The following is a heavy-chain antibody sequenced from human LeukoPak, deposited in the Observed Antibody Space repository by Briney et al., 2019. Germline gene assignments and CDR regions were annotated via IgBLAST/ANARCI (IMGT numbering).Heavy chain of an antibody. Sequence: SSESLSLTCTASGFSVSSYYLSWIRQPPGKGLEWVGNIFYSGSPNYNPSLKSRVTISFDTSKNQFSLKLSSVTAADTAVYYCARVGHLAAAGTYDYWGQGTLVTVSS. CDR3: ARVGHLAAAGTYDY. D-gene: IGHD6-13*01. CDR1: GFSVSSYY. CDR2: IFYSGSP. V-gene: IGHV4-59*08. J-gene: IGHJ4*02.